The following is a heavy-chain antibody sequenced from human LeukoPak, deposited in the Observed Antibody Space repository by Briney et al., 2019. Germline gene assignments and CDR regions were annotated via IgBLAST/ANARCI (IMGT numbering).Heavy chain of an antibody. CDR3: ARIGCSSTSCGLYFDY. V-gene: IGHV3-11*03. J-gene: IGHJ4*02. Sequence: PGGSLRLSCAASGFTFSDYYMSWIRQAPGKGLEWVSYISSSSSYTNYADSVKGRFTISRDNAKNSLYLQMNSPRAEDTAVYYCARIGCSSTSCGLYFDYWGQGTLVTVSS. CDR2: ISSSSSYT. CDR1: GFTFSDYY. D-gene: IGHD2-2*01.